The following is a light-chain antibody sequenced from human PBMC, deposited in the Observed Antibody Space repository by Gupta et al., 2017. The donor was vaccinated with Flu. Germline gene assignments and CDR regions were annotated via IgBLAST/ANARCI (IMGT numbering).Light chain of an antibody. J-gene: IGKJ4*01. CDR3: QQDGSSPPT. V-gene: IGKV3-20*01. CDR1: QSVSSSY. CDR2: GAS. Sequence: EIVLTQSPGTLSLSPGEGATLSCRASQSVSSSYLGWYQQKPGQAPRLLIYGASSRATGVPDRFSGSGSGTDFTLTISTLEPEDFAVYYCQQDGSSPPTFGGGTKVEIK.